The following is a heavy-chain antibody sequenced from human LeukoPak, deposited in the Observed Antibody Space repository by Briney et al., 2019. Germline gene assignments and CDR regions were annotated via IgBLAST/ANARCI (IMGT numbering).Heavy chain of an antibody. V-gene: IGHV4-59*01. CDR2: IFYSGST. CDR1: GGSISGYY. Sequence: PSETLSLTCTVSGGSISGYYWSWIRQPPGKGLEWIGYIFYSGSTNYNPSLKSRVTISVDTSKNQFSLKLSSVTAADTAVYYCARGGMGPFDYWGQGILVTVSS. J-gene: IGHJ4*02. CDR3: ARGGMGPFDY. D-gene: IGHD1-14*01.